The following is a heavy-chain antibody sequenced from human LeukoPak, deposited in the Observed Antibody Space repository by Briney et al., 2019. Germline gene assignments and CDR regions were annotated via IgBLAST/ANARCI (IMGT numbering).Heavy chain of an antibody. J-gene: IGHJ4*02. CDR2: IYHSGST. V-gene: IGHV4-38-2*02. D-gene: IGHD2-15*01. CDR1: GYSISSGYY. CDR3: ARAYCTGGSCYFDY. Sequence: PSETLSLTCTVSGYSISSGYYWGWIRQPPGKGLEWIGSIYHSGSTYYNPSLKSRVTISVDTSKNQFSLKLSSVTAADTAEYYCARAYCTGGSCYFDYWGQGTLVTVSS.